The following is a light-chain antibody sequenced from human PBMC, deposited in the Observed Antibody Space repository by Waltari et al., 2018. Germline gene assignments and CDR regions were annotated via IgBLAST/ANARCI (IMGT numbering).Light chain of an antibody. CDR1: SSAIGRYDI. V-gene: IGLV2-23*02. CDR2: DVS. Sequence: QSALTQPAAVSGSPGQSVTISCTRSSSAIGRYDIVSWYQQHPGNAPKLVISDVSKRPSGVSDRFSGSKSGDTASLTISGLQFEDEADYYCCSYAGNYVWVFGGGTRLTVL. J-gene: IGLJ3*02. CDR3: CSYAGNYVWV.